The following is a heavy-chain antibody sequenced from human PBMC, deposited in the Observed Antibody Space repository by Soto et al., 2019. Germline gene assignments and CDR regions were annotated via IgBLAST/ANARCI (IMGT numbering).Heavy chain of an antibody. V-gene: IGHV4-59*08. CDR2: IYYSGST. J-gene: IGHJ5*02. CDR1: GFTFSSYW. Sequence: SETLSLSCVASGFTFSSYWMHWIRQPPGKGLEWIGYIYYSGSTNYNPSLKSRVTISVDTSKNQFSLKLSSVTAADTAVYYCARLLLWFGTFDPWGQGTLVTVSS. D-gene: IGHD3-10*01. CDR3: ARLLLWFGTFDP.